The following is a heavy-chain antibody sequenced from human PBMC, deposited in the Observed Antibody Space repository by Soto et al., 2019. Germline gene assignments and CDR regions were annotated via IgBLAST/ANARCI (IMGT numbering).Heavy chain of an antibody. D-gene: IGHD3-22*01. CDR3: AKVPGPFYDSSGYYSGYYFDY. Sequence: GGSLRLSCAASGFTFDDYGMHWVRQAPGKGLEWVSGINWNSGTMVYRDSVKGRFTISRDNARNSLYLQMNSLRAEDTALYYCAKVPGPFYDSSGYYSGYYFDYWGQGTLVTVSS. CDR1: GFTFDDYG. V-gene: IGHV3-9*01. J-gene: IGHJ4*02. CDR2: INWNSGTM.